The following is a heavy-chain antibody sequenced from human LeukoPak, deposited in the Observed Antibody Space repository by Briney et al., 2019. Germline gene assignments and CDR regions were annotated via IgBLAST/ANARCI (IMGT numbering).Heavy chain of an antibody. CDR1: GGSISSYY. Sequence: SETLSLTCTVSGGSISSYYWSWIRQPPGKGLEWIGYIYYSGSTNYNPSLKSRVTISVDTFKNQFSLKLSSVTAADTAVYYCARLMYSSGWLLPDYWGQGTLVTVSS. J-gene: IGHJ4*02. CDR2: IYYSGST. CDR3: ARLMYSSGWLLPDY. D-gene: IGHD6-19*01. V-gene: IGHV4-59*08.